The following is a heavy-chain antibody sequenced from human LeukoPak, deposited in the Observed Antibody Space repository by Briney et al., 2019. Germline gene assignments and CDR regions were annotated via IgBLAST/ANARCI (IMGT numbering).Heavy chain of an antibody. V-gene: IGHV4-4*07. CDR1: GGSISSFY. CDR3: ARVWGGAFDI. J-gene: IGHJ3*02. Sequence: SETLSLTCTVSGGSISSFYWSWIRQPAGKGLEWIGRIYTSGSTNYNPSLQSRVTMSLDTSKKQLSLKLSSVTAADTAVYYCARVWGGAFDIWGQGTMVTVSS. D-gene: IGHD3-16*01. CDR2: IYTSGST.